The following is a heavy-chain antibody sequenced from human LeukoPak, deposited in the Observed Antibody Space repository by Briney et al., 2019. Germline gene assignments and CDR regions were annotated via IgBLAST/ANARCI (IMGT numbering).Heavy chain of an antibody. J-gene: IGHJ3*02. CDR3: AKVSSAALGPDAFDI. V-gene: IGHV3-9*03. CDR1: GFTFDDYA. D-gene: IGHD2-2*01. CDR2: ISWNSGSI. Sequence: GGSLRLSCAASGFTFDDYAIHWVRQAPGKGLEWVSGISWNSGSIGYADSVKGRFTISRDNAKNSLYLQMNSLRAEDMALYYCAKVSSAALGPDAFDIWGQGTMVTVSS.